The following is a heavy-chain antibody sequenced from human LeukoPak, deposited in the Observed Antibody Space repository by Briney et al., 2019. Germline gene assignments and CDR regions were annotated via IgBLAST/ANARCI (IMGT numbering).Heavy chain of an antibody. CDR1: GYSFISYG. V-gene: IGHV1-18*01. Sequence: ASVKVSCKASGYSFISYGFSWVRQAPGQGLEWMGWISAYNGNTNYAQKLQGRATMTIDTSTRTAYMELRSLRSDDTAVYYCARDHYDAFSGYPPRNWFDPWGQGTLVTVSS. J-gene: IGHJ5*02. D-gene: IGHD3-9*01. CDR3: ARDHYDAFSGYPPRNWFDP. CDR2: ISAYNGNT.